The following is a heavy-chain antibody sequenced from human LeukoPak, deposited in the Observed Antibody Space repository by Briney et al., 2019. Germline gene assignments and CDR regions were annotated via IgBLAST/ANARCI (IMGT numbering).Heavy chain of an antibody. CDR3: ARDYDSSGYYSY. V-gene: IGHV3-21*01. J-gene: IGHJ4*02. D-gene: IGHD3-22*01. Sequence: GGSLRLSCAASGFTFSSYSMNWVRQAPGKGLEWFSSISSSSSYIYYADSVKGRFTISRDNAKNSLYLQMNSLRAEDTAVYYCARDYDSSGYYSYWGQGTLVTVSS. CDR1: GFTFSSYS. CDR2: ISSSSSYI.